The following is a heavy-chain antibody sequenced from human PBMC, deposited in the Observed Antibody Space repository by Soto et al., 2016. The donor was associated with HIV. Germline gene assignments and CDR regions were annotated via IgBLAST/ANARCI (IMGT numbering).Heavy chain of an antibody. J-gene: IGHJ4*02. V-gene: IGHV1-69*06. CDR3: ARPRRNRDGYNSDFDY. D-gene: IGHD5-12*01. CDR2: IIPSFRRA. Sequence: QVQLVQSGAEVKKPGSSVKVSCKASGGTFNNHVISWVRQAPGQGLEWMGGIIPSFRRANYAQKFQGRVTITADKSTNTAYMELSSLRSEDTAVYYCARPRRNRDGYNSDFDYWGRGNPGHRLL. CDR1: GGTFNNHV.